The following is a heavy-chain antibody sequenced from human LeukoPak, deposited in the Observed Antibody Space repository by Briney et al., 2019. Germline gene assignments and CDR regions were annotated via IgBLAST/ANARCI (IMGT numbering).Heavy chain of an antibody. J-gene: IGHJ4*02. D-gene: IGHD6-13*01. CDR3: ARLFTERSSWYEGDY. Sequence: SETLSLTCAVYGGSFSGYYWSWIRQPPGKGLEWIGEINHSGSTNYNPSLKSRVTISVDTSKNQFSLKLSSVTAVDTAVYYCARLFTERSSWYEGDYWGQGNLVTVSS. V-gene: IGHV4-34*01. CDR1: GGSFSGYY. CDR2: INHSGST.